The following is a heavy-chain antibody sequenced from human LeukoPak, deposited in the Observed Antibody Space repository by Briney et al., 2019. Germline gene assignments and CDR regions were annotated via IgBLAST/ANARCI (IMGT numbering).Heavy chain of an antibody. D-gene: IGHD3-3*01. CDR2: INPNSGGT. V-gene: IGHV1-2*06. Sequence: ASVTVSCTASGYTFTGYYMHWVRQAPGQGLEWMGRINPNSGGTNYAQRFQGRVTMTRDTSISTAYMELSRLRSDDTAVYYCARDSSQTSTTYYDFWSGYDYWGQGTLVTVSS. CDR1: GYTFTGYY. J-gene: IGHJ4*02. CDR3: ARDSSQTSTTYYDFWSGYDY.